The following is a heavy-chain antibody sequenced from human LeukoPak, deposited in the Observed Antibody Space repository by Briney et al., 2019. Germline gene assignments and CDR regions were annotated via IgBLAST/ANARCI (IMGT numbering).Heavy chain of an antibody. D-gene: IGHD6-19*01. J-gene: IGHJ4*02. CDR1: GFTFSSYA. CDR3: TTDPVSGWYSTSGY. V-gene: IGHV3-23*01. Sequence: GGSLRLSCAASGFTFSSYAMSWVRQAPGKGLEWVSAISGSGGSTYYADSVKGRFTISRDNSKNTLYLQMNSLKTEDTAVYYCTTDPVSGWYSTSGYWGQGTLVTVSS. CDR2: ISGSGGST.